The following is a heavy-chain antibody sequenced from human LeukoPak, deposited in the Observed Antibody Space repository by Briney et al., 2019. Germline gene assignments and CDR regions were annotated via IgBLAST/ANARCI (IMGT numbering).Heavy chain of an antibody. Sequence: PGGSLRLSCTASGFIFSSYAMSWVRQAPGKGLEWDSAISRSGGNTYHAGSVKGRFTISRDNSKNTLYLQMNSLRADDTAVYYCAKDPIRDHYDTIPSYYFDSWGQGTLVTVSS. J-gene: IGHJ4*02. CDR3: AKDPIRDHYDTIPSYYFDS. CDR1: GFIFSSYA. D-gene: IGHD3-22*01. V-gene: IGHV3-23*01. CDR2: ISRSGGNT.